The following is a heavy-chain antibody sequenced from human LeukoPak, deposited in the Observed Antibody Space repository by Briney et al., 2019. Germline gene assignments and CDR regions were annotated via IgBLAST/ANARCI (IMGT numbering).Heavy chain of an antibody. D-gene: IGHD6-13*01. Sequence: SGPTLVNPTQTLTLTCTFSGFSLSTSGMCVSWIRQPPGKALEWLARIDWDDDKYYSTSPKTRLTISKDTSKNQVVLTMTNMDPVDTATYYCARIPSPGIAAAGDAFDIWGQGTMVTVSS. CDR3: ARIPSPGIAAAGDAFDI. V-gene: IGHV2-70*11. J-gene: IGHJ3*02. CDR1: GFSLSTSGMC. CDR2: IDWDDDK.